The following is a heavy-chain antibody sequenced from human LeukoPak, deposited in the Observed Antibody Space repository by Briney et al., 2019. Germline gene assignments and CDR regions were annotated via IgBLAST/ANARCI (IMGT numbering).Heavy chain of an antibody. CDR1: GFTFHDYA. CDR2: ISWDGGST. J-gene: IGHJ6*03. D-gene: IGHD3-10*01. CDR3: AKDGGYYGSGSYYYMDV. Sequence: GGSLRLPCAASGFTFHDYAMHWVRQAPGKGLEWVSLISWDGGSTYYADSVKGRFTISRDNSKNSLYLQMNSLRAEDTALYYCAKDGGYYGSGSYYYMDVWGKGTTVTISS. V-gene: IGHV3-43D*03.